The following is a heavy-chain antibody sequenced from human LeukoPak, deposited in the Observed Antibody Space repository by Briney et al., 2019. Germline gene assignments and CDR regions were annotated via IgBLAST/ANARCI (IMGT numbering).Heavy chain of an antibody. CDR1: GFSFSTSW. CDR3: ARGGSPFY. D-gene: IGHD3-10*01. Sequence: PGGSLRLSCVASGFSFSTSWMHWVRQDAGRGLVWVSRISGDGTTTTYADSVKGRFTISRDNAKNTVFLQMNSLSTEDTAVYYCARGGSPFYWGQGGLVTVSP. V-gene: IGHV3-74*01. CDR2: ISGDGTTT. J-gene: IGHJ4*02.